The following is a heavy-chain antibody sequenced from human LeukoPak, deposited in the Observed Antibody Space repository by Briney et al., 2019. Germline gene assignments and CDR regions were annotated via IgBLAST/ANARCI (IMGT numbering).Heavy chain of an antibody. CDR1: GGTFSSYA. CDR2: IIPIFGTA. J-gene: IGHJ4*02. V-gene: IGHV1-69*13. CDR3: ARAPSLYSSFYFDY. Sequence: ASVKVSCKASGGTFSSYAISWVRQAPGQGLEWMGGIIPIFGTANYAQKFQGRVTITADESTSTAYMELSSLRSEDTAVYYCARAPSLYSSFYFDYWGQGTLVTVSS. D-gene: IGHD6-6*01.